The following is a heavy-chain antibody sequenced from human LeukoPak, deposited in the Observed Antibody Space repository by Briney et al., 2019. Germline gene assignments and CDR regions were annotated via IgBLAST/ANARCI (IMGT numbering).Heavy chain of an antibody. CDR2: ISGSGGST. CDR1: GFTFSSYA. J-gene: IGHJ4*02. CDR3: AKGYCSGGSCLTFDY. V-gene: IGHV3-23*01. D-gene: IGHD2-15*01. Sequence: PGGSLRLSCAASGFTFSSYAMRWVRQAPGKGLEWVSAISGSGGSTYYADSVKGRFTISRDNSKNTLYLQMNSLRAEDTAVYYCAKGYCSGGSCLTFDYWGQGTLVTVSS.